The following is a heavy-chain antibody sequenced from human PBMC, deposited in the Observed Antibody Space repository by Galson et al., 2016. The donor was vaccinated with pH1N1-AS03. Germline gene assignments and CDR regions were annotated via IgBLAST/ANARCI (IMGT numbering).Heavy chain of an antibody. CDR3: ASAPRGSGSSYYFDY. CDR1: GFSFSTYW. D-gene: IGHD6-6*01. V-gene: IGHV3-7*03. J-gene: IGHJ4*02. CDR2: IHPDGSEK. Sequence: SLRLSCAASGFSFSTYWMSWVRQAPGKGPEWVANIHPDGSEKYYGDSVKGRFTISRDNAKNSLDLQMNSLRAEDTAVYYCASAPRGSGSSYYFDYWGQGTLVTVSS.